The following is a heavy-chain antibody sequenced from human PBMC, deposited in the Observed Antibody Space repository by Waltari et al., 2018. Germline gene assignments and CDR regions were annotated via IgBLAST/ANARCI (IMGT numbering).Heavy chain of an antibody. V-gene: IGHV3-48*03. J-gene: IGHJ4*02. Sequence: DVQLVESGGGLVQPGGSLRLSCAASGFSFGGYGMTWVRQAPGKGLEWVSDISSSGDTINYADSVRGRFTISRDNANSSLYLQMDGLRGADTAIYYCAREGMRVKRLAYWGQGILVTVSS. CDR3: AREGMRVKRLAY. D-gene: IGHD3-10*01. CDR2: ISSSGDTI. CDR1: GFSFGGYG.